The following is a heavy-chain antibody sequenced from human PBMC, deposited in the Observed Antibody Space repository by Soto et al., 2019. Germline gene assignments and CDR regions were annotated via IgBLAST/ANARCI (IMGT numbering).Heavy chain of an antibody. D-gene: IGHD4-17*01. CDR2: ISSSSSYI. J-gene: IGHJ4*02. CDR1: GFTFSSYS. Sequence: EVQLVESGGGLVKPGGSLRLYCAASGFTFSSYSMNWVRQAPGKGLEWVSSISSSSSYIYYADSVKGRFTISRDNAKNSLYLQMKSLRAEDTAVYYCARDSTVTSIDYWGQGTLVTVSS. V-gene: IGHV3-21*01. CDR3: ARDSTVTSIDY.